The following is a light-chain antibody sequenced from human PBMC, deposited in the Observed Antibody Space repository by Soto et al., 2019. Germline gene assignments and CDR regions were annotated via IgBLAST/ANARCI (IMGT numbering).Light chain of an antibody. Sequence: QSALTQPASVSGSPGQSIAISCTRSSSDVGGYKYVSWYQQHPGKAPKLMIYDVSNRPSGVSDRFSGSKSGNTASLTISGLQSEDEADYYCSSYTSSNSYVFGTGTKVTVL. CDR1: SSDVGGYKY. CDR2: DVS. J-gene: IGLJ1*01. CDR3: SSYTSSNSYV. V-gene: IGLV2-14*03.